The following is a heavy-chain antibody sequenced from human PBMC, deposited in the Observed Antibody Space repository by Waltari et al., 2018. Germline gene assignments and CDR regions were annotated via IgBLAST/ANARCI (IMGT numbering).Heavy chain of an antibody. CDR1: GFTVSSSH. D-gene: IGHD6-25*01. CDR2: LYTSDGT. CDR3: AREQRTYYFDY. Sequence: EVQLVESGGGLIQPGGSLRLSCAASGFTVSSSHMSWVRQAPGKGLEWVSGLYTSDGTYYADSVRGRFTISRDNAKNTLYLQMNSLRAEDTALYYCAREQRTYYFDYWGQGTLVTVSS. J-gene: IGHJ4*02. V-gene: IGHV3-53*01.